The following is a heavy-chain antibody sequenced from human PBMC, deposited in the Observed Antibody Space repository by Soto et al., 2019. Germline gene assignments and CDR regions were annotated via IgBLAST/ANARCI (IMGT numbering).Heavy chain of an antibody. D-gene: IGHD2-2*02. CDR3: ASVTRTCISTSCYRYYYGMDV. J-gene: IGHJ6*02. CDR2: IYHSGST. Sequence: PSETLSLTCAVSGGSISSSSWWSWVRQPPGKGLEWIGEIYHSGSTNYNPSLKSRVTISVDTSKNQFSLKLSSVTAADTAVYYCASVTRTCISTSCYRYYYGMDVWGQGTTVTVSS. CDR1: GGSISSSSW. V-gene: IGHV4-4*02.